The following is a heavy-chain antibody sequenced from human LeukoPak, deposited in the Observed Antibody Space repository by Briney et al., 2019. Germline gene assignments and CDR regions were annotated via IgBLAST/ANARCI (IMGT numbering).Heavy chain of an antibody. Sequence: ASVKGSCKASVYTFTSYGISWVRQAPGQGLEWMGWGSGYNGNTNYAQKLQGRVTMTTDTSTSTAYMELRSLRSDDTAVYYCARDLVVVPAAPGGYWGQGTLVTVSS. D-gene: IGHD2-2*01. V-gene: IGHV1-18*01. CDR1: VYTFTSYG. CDR3: ARDLVVVPAAPGGY. J-gene: IGHJ4*02. CDR2: GSGYNGNT.